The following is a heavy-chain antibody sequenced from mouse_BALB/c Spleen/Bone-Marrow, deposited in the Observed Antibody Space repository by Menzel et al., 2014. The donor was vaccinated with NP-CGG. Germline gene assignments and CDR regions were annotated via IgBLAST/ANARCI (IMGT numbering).Heavy chain of an antibody. J-gene: IGHJ4*01. V-gene: IGHV5-17*02. Sequence: EVQGVESGGGLVQSGGSRKLSCAASGITFSSFGMHWVRQAPEKGLEWVAYISSGSSTIYYADTVKGRFTISRDNPKNTLFLQMTSLRSEDTAMYYCARDYGYAMDYWGQGTSVTVSS. CDR3: ARDYGYAMDY. CDR1: GITFSSFG. D-gene: IGHD1-1*01. CDR2: ISSGSSTI.